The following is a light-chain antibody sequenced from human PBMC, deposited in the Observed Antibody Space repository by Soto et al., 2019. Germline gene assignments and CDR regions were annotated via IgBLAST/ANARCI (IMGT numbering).Light chain of an antibody. CDR2: END. CDR3: GTWDSSLSAGV. Sequence: QSVLTQPPTVSAAPGQNVTISCSGIRSRIGNGYISWYRQLPGTAPKLLIYENDKRPSGIPDRFSGSKSGTSATLGITGLQSGDEADYHCGTWDSSLSAGVFGGGTKLTVL. V-gene: IGLV1-51*01. CDR1: RSRIGNGY. J-gene: IGLJ3*02.